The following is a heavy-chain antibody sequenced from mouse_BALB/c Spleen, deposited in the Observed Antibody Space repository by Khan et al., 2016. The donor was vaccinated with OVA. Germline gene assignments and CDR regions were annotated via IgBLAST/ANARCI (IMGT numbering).Heavy chain of an antibody. J-gene: IGHJ3*01. Sequence: EVQLQESGPSLVKPSQTLSLTCSVTGDSITSGYWCWIRKFPGNKLEYMGYILYSGSTYYNPSIKSRISITRHTSQNKYYLQLTSVTTEDTATYYCARSTSRYAFAYWGQGTLVTVSA. CDR2: ILYSGST. CDR3: ARSTSRYAFAY. CDR1: GDSITSGY. V-gene: IGHV3-8*02. D-gene: IGHD2-14*01.